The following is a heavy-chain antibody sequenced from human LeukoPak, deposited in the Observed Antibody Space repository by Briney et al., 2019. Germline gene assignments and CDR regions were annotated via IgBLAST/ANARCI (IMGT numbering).Heavy chain of an antibody. CDR2: IYSGGST. V-gene: IGHV3-66*01. Sequence: TGGSLRLSCAACGFTFSSNDMKWVRQARGKGLEWVSVIYSGGSTFFRGSVKGRFTISRDNSKDKLYLQMDRLKAEDTALYYCARGAGAYNYYAMDVWGQGTTVTVSS. CDR1: GFTFSSND. D-gene: IGHD6-19*01. CDR3: ARGAGAYNYYAMDV. J-gene: IGHJ6*02.